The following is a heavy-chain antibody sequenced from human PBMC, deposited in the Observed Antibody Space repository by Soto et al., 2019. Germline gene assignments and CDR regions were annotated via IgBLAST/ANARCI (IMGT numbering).Heavy chain of an antibody. CDR2: IRSKAYGGTT. J-gene: IGHJ4*02. D-gene: IGHD4-17*01. CDR1: GFTFGDYA. CDR3: TRDTRPINGDYFDN. V-gene: IGHV3-49*04. Sequence: SLRLSCTASGFTFGDYAMSWVRQAPGKGLEWVGFIRSKAYGGTTEYAASVKGRFTISRDDSKSIAYLQMNSLKTEDTAVYYCTRDTRPINGDYFDNWGQGTLLTVSS.